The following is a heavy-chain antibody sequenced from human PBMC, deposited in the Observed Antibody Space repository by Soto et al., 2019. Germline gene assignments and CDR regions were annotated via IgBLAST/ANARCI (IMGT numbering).Heavy chain of an antibody. CDR1: RYTFTAYF. V-gene: IGHV1-2*02. CDR3: ARESDNWNYDY. D-gene: IGHD1-20*01. CDR2: MNSNNGDT. J-gene: IGHJ4*02. Sequence: QVQLVQSGAEVKGPGASVKVSCKASRYTFTAYFIHWVRQAPGQGLEWMGWMNSNNGDTFYAQKFQGRLTMNRDTSIKTAYMELSRLRSDDTAVYYCARESDNWNYDYWGQGSLVTVSS.